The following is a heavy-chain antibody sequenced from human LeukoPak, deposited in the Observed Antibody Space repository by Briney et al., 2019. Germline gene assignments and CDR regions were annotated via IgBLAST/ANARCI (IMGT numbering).Heavy chain of an antibody. CDR1: GFTFSSYG. D-gene: IGHD2-15*01. CDR2: IWYDGSNK. Sequence: GGSLRLSCAASGFTFSSYGMHWVRQAPGKGLEWVAAIWYDGSNKYYADSVKGRFTISRDNSKNTLFLQMNSLRAEDTAVYYCARGPFPWYGDYWGQGTLVTVSS. CDR3: ARGPFPWYGDY. V-gene: IGHV3-33*01. J-gene: IGHJ4*02.